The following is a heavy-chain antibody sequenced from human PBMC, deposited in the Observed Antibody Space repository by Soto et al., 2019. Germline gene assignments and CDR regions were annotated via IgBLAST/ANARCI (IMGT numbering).Heavy chain of an antibody. CDR3: AKDSRYNSGWAPYYYHGMDV. V-gene: IGHV3-30*18. CDR1: GFTFSSYG. Sequence: QVQLVESGGGVVQPGRSLRLSCVASGFTFSSYGMHWVRQAPGKGLEWVAVISYDGSNKYYADSVKGRFTISRDNSKNTLYVQMNSLRAADTAVYYCAKDSRYNSGWAPYYYHGMDVWGQGTTVTVSS. J-gene: IGHJ6*02. CDR2: ISYDGSNK. D-gene: IGHD6-19*01.